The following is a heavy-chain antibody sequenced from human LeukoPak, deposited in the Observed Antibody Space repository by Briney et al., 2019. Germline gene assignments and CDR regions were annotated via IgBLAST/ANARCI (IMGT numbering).Heavy chain of an antibody. J-gene: IGHJ4*02. V-gene: IGHV4-59*12. CDR3: AREGDRPYYIEPQFFDY. Sequence: SETQYLTCTVSGGSISRYYWSWIRQPPGKGLEWIGYIYYSGSTNYNPSLKSRVTISVDTSKNQFSLKLSSVTAADTAVYYCAREGDRPYYIEPQFFDYRGQGTLVTVSS. CDR2: IYYSGST. D-gene: IGHD3-10*01. CDR1: GGSISRYY.